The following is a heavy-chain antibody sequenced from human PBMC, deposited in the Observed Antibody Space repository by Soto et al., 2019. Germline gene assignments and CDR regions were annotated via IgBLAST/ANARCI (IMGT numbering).Heavy chain of an antibody. J-gene: IGHJ4*02. CDR1: GFTFSNFW. D-gene: IGHD3-10*01. Sequence: PGGSLRLSCSASGFTFSNFWMSWVRQAPGKGLEWVAKINQDGNEKYYVDSVRGRFTISRDNAMNSLFLQMNSLRAEDTAVYYCAIAGSSDNLRSDSGNHYNLFGYWGQGTLVTVSS. CDR3: AIAGSSDNLRSDSGNHYNLFGY. V-gene: IGHV3-7*01. CDR2: INQDGNEK.